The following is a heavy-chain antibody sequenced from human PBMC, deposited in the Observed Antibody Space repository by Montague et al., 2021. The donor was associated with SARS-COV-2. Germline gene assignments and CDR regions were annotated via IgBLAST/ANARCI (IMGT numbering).Heavy chain of an antibody. J-gene: IGHJ6*02. V-gene: IGHV3-23*01. CDR1: RFTFSSYG. Sequence: SLRLSCAASRFTFSSYGMSWVRQAPGKGLEWVSSITNSGDSTYHADSVKGRFTISRDNSKYTLYLQMSSLRAEDTAVYYCARHGYCSSTTCYIVYYGTDVWGQGTTVTVSS. D-gene: IGHD2-2*02. CDR3: ARHGYCSSTTCYIVYYGTDV. CDR2: ITNSGDST.